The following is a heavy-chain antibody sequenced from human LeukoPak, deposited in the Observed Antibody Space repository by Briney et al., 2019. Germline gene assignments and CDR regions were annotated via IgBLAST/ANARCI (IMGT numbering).Heavy chain of an antibody. CDR3: ARPGPSVDTAMVA. D-gene: IGHD5-18*01. Sequence: GGSLRLSCAASGFTFSGSAMDWVRQASGKGVEWVGRIRSKANNSATAFAASVKGRLTISTDDSNNTAYLQMNSLKAEDTAVYYCARPGPSVDTAMVAWGQGTLVTVSS. CDR1: GFTFSGSA. V-gene: IGHV3-73*01. CDR2: IRSKANNSAT. J-gene: IGHJ5*02.